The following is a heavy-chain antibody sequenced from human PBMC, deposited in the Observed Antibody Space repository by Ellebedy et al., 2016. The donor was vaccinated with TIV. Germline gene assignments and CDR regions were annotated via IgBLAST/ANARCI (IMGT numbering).Heavy chain of an antibody. V-gene: IGHV3-23*01. D-gene: IGHD7-27*01. CDR3: TKRAENWGFFDY. Sequence: GESLKISCAASGFIFSNYVMAWVRQVPGKGLEWVSAMAEYDGRTFYADSVRGRFTISRDNSGNTLFLHLQSLRAEDTAIYYCTKRAENWGFFDYWGQGARVTVSS. J-gene: IGHJ4*02. CDR1: GFIFSNYV. CDR2: MAEYDGRT.